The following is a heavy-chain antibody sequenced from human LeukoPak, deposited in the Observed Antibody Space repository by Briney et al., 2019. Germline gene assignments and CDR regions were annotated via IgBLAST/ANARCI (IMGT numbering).Heavy chain of an antibody. V-gene: IGHV1-18*01. CDR1: GYTFTTFG. D-gene: IGHD2-8*01. J-gene: IGHJ4*02. CDR2: ISAYNGNT. CDR3: ARGEGYCINGVCYDPDY. Sequence: ASVKVSCKASGYTFTTFGITWVRQAPGQGLEWMSWISAYNGNTNYAQKFQGRVTMTTDTSTSTAYMEVRSLRSDDTAVYYCARGEGYCINGVCYDPDYWGQGTLVTVSS.